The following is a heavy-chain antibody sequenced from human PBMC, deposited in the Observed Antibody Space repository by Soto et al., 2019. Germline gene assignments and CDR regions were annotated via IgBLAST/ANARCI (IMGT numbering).Heavy chain of an antibody. D-gene: IGHD2-2*01. V-gene: IGHV4-39*01. Sequence: SETLSLTCTVSGGSISSSSYYWGWIRQPPGKGLEWIGSTYYSGSTYYNPSLKSRVTISVDTSKNQFSLKLSSVTAADTAVYYCARQPVYCSSTSCYPGWFDPWGQGTLVTVSS. J-gene: IGHJ5*02. CDR2: TYYSGST. CDR3: ARQPVYCSSTSCYPGWFDP. CDR1: GGSISSSSYY.